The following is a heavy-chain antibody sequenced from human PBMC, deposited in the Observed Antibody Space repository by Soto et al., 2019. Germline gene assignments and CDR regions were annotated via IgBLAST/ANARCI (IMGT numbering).Heavy chain of an antibody. Sequence: GGSLRLSCAAAGVTFSSYSMNWVRPAPGKGLEWVSYISSSSSTIYYADSVKGRFTISRDNAKNSLYLQMNSLRDEDTAVYYCARDNSYYYGSGSYWDYYGMDVWGQGTTVTVPS. D-gene: IGHD3-10*01. CDR3: ARDNSYYYGSGSYWDYYGMDV. CDR2: ISSSSSTI. CDR1: GVTFSSYS. J-gene: IGHJ6*02. V-gene: IGHV3-48*02.